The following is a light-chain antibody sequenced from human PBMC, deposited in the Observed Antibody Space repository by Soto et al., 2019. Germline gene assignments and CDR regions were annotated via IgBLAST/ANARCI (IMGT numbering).Light chain of an antibody. Sequence: DIQLTQSPSSLSASVGARVSITCRASQSIRKFLNWYQKKPGKAPNLLIYSASNLQGGVPSRFSGSGSETDFTLTLSSLHTEDFAAYDCQDTYSTPFTFGQGTRLDIK. CDR1: QSIRKF. J-gene: IGKJ5*01. CDR3: QDTYSTPFT. V-gene: IGKV1-39*01. CDR2: SAS.